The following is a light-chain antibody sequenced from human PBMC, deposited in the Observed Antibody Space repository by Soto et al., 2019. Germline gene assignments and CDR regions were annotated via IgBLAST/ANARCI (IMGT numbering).Light chain of an antibody. CDR3: QHYQNWPPLT. CDR1: QSVSDN. CDR2: GAF. Sequence: EIVMTQSPATLSVSPGETATLSCRASQSVSDNLAWYQQKPGQGPRLLIYGAFTRATGIPARFSGSGSGTEFTLTISTLQSEDFAVYYCQHYQNWPPLTFGGGTKVEIK. V-gene: IGKV3-15*01. J-gene: IGKJ4*01.